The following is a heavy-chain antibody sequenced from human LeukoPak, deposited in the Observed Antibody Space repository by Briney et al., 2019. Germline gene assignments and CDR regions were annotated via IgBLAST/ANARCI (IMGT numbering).Heavy chain of an antibody. J-gene: IGHJ4*02. CDR2: INAYSGNT. Sequence: GASVKVSCKASGYTFTNYGINWVRQAPGQGLEWMGWINAYSGNTNYAQKLQGRVTMTTETSTSTAYMELRSLRSEDTAVYYCAREGPAGLQPGYWGQGTLVTVSS. CDR3: AREGPAGLQPGY. CDR1: GYTFTNYG. V-gene: IGHV1-18*01. D-gene: IGHD2-15*01.